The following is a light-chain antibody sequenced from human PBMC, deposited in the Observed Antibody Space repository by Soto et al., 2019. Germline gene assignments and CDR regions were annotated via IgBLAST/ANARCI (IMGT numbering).Light chain of an antibody. J-gene: IGKJ1*01. CDR2: WAS. CDR3: HPDCPSVGP. CDR1: DILLSSSNNKNR. V-gene: IGKV4-1*01. Sequence: SLAMCVCPGGTVNVEANDILLSSSNNKNRLSWYQQKPGQPPKLLLYWASTRESGVPDRFRASGSGPDFTLITTSLQDDDAELDYCHPDCPSVGPFGQGTKVDIK.